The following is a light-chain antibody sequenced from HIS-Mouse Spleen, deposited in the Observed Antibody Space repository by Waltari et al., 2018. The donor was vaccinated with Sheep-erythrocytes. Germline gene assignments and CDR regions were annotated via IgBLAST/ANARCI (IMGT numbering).Light chain of an antibody. J-gene: IGLJ3*02. CDR3: SSYAGSNNWV. V-gene: IGLV2-8*01. Sequence: QSALPQPPSASGSPGQSVTIPCTGTSSAVGGSTYVSWYQQHPGNAPKLMSYEVSKRPSGVPDRFSGSKSGNTASLTVSGLQAEDEADYYCSSYAGSNNWVFGGGTKLTVL. CDR2: EVS. CDR1: SSAVGGSTY.